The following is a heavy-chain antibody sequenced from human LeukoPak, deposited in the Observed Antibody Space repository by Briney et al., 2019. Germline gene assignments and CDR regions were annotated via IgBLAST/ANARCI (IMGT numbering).Heavy chain of an antibody. CDR3: ARDALDSSGWFYHGMDV. CDR1: GGSISSYH. Sequence: SETLSLTCTVSGGSISSYHWSWIRQPAGKGLEWIGRISTRGSTNYNPSLKSRVTMSEDTSKNQFSLRLSSVTAADTAVYYCARDALDSSGWFYHGMDVWGQGTTVTVSS. J-gene: IGHJ6*02. D-gene: IGHD6-19*01. V-gene: IGHV4-4*07. CDR2: ISTRGST.